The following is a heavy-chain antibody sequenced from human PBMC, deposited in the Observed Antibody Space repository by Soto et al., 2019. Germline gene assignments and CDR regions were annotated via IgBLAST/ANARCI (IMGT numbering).Heavy chain of an antibody. J-gene: IGHJ6*02. CDR3: PREDAGGDSLAV. CDR2: IHHSGSI. Sequence: PSETLSLTCTVSGDSISSDYYHWTWIRQSPGKGLEWIGYIHHSGSILYNPSLKSRVTISVDTSKNQFSLHLTSVTAADTAVYFCPREDAGGDSLAVGGQGTTVPVPS. D-gene: IGHD2-21*02. CDR1: GDSISSDYYH. V-gene: IGHV4-30-4*08.